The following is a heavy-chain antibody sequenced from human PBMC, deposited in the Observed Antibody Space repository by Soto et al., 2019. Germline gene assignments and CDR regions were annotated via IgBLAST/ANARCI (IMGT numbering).Heavy chain of an antibody. D-gene: IGHD6-19*01. CDR3: AKDLYTSGWYNYFDP. V-gene: IGHV3-30*18. CDR2: IPHDGKEK. J-gene: IGHJ5*02. Sequence: QVQLVESGGGVVQPGGSLILSCAASRFTLSNCGMHWVRQAPGRGLEWVAMIPHDGKEKHYIDSVKGRFTVSRDDSKNTLYLQMNSLRPEDTAVYYCAKDLYTSGWYNYFDPWGQGTLVTVSS. CDR1: RFTLSNCG.